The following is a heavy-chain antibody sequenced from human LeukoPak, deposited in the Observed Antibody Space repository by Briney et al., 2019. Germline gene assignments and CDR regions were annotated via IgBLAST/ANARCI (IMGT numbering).Heavy chain of an antibody. Sequence: ASVKVSCKASGHTFTGYYMHWVRQAPGQGLEWMGWINPNSGGTNYAQKFQGRVAMTRNTSITTAYMELSSLRSEDTAVYYCARGLGRTAMVTRGGVRFDYWGQGTLVTVSS. CDR3: ARGLGRTAMVTRGGVRFDY. D-gene: IGHD5-18*01. V-gene: IGHV1-2*02. CDR2: INPNSGGT. J-gene: IGHJ4*02. CDR1: GHTFTGYY.